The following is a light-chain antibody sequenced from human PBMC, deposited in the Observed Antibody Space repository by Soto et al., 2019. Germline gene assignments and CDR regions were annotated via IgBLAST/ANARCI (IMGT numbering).Light chain of an antibody. CDR3: SSYAGNNIYYV. CDR1: SNDVGGYNF. Sequence: QSVLTQPPSASRSPGQSVTISCTGTSNDVGGYNFVSWYQQHPGKAPKLMIFEVSKRPSGVPDRFSGSKSGSTASLTVSGLQAEDEADYYCSSYAGNNIYYVFGTGTKVTVL. V-gene: IGLV2-8*02. CDR2: EVS. J-gene: IGLJ1*01.